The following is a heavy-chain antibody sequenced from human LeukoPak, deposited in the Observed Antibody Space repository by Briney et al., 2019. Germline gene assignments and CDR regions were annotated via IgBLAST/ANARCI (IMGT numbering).Heavy chain of an antibody. CDR3: ARVGIAAAGIDY. CDR1: GFTFTSYD. Sequence: ASVKVSCKASGFTFTSYDINWVRQATGQGLEWMGWMNPNSGNTGYAQKFQGRVIMTRNTSISTAYMELSRLRSEDTAVYYCARVGIAAAGIDYWGQGTLVTVSS. D-gene: IGHD6-13*01. CDR2: MNPNSGNT. J-gene: IGHJ4*02. V-gene: IGHV1-8*01.